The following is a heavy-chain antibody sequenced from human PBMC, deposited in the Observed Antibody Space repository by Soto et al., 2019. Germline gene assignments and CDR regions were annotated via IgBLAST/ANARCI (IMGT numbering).Heavy chain of an antibody. D-gene: IGHD3-10*01. Sequence: VQLVQSGAEVKKPEASVKVSCKTSGYIFTSYPIHWVRQAPGQRLEWMGWINPAKGDAGSSQGLQGRVTFTSDASANTVQLELINLRSEDTAVYYCARKGYFGSGIYHFDSWGQGTLVTVSA. CDR3: ARKGYFGSGIYHFDS. CDR1: GYIFTSYP. J-gene: IGHJ4*02. V-gene: IGHV1-3*01. CDR2: INPAKGDA.